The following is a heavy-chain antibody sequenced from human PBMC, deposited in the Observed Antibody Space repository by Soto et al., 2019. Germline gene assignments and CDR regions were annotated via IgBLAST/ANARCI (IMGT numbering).Heavy chain of an antibody. CDR2: LRSKPDGGTS. J-gene: IGHJ6*02. D-gene: IGHD2-15*01. V-gene: IGHV3-15*01. Sequence: EVQLVESGGGLVKPGGSLGLSCAASGFTFSNVWMTWVRQAPGKGLEWVGRLRSKPDGGTSDYAAPGKCRFTISRADSNYTLNLQMNSLKTEDTALYYCTTTAFCSGGECFAADYYYYGMDVWGQGTTVPLSS. CDR3: TTTAFCSGGECFAADYYYYGMDV. CDR1: GFTFSNVW.